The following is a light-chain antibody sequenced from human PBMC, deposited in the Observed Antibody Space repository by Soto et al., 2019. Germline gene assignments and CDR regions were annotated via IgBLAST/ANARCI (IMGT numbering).Light chain of an antibody. CDR2: EGT. Sequence: QSVLTQPASVSGSPGQSITISCTGTTSDIGGYTYVSWYQHHPGKAPKLMIYEGTKRPSGVSNRFSGSGSGNTASLTISGLQAEDEADYYCSSYAGPFVIFGGGTKVTVL. CDR3: SSYAGPFVI. J-gene: IGLJ2*01. V-gene: IGLV2-23*01. CDR1: TSDIGGYTY.